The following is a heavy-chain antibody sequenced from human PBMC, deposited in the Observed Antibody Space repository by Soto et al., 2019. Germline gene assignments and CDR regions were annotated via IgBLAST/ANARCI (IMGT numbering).Heavy chain of an antibody. Sequence: EVQLLESGGGLVPPGGSLRLSCAASGFICSGYWMHWVRQAPGKGLVWVSRIKGDGSGISYADSVKGRFTISRDNVKKTLYLLMNSLRAEDTAVYYCARAICSGGRCFLLDLWGQGTLVTVSS. CDR1: GFICSGYW. D-gene: IGHD2-15*01. CDR3: ARAICSGGRCFLLDL. V-gene: IGHV3-74*01. J-gene: IGHJ5*02. CDR2: IKGDGSGI.